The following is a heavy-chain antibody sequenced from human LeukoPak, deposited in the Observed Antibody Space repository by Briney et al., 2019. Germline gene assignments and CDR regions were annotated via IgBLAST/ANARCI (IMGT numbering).Heavy chain of an antibody. V-gene: IGHV1-69*06. D-gene: IGHD2-15*01. J-gene: IGHJ4*02. Sequence: GASVKVSCKASGGTFSSYAISWVRQAPGQGLEWMGGIIPIFGTANYAQKFQGRVAITADKSTSTAYMELSSLRSEDTAVYYCASSSGSGGNLPHYGGQGTLVTVSS. CDR2: IIPIFGTA. CDR1: GGTFSSYA. CDR3: ASSSGSGGNLPHY.